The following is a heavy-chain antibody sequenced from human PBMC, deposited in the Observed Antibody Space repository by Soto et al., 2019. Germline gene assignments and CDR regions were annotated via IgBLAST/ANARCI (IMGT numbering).Heavy chain of an antibody. V-gene: IGHV3-33*01. D-gene: IGHD5-12*01. Sequence: QVQLVESGGGVVQPGRSLRLSCAASGFTFSSYGMHWVRQAPGKGLEWVAVIWYDGSKKYYADSVKGRFTISRDNSKNTLYLQMNSLRAEETAVYYCAREYIVIPFYGMDVWGQGTTVTVSS. J-gene: IGHJ6*02. CDR1: GFTFSSYG. CDR2: IWYDGSKK. CDR3: AREYIVIPFYGMDV.